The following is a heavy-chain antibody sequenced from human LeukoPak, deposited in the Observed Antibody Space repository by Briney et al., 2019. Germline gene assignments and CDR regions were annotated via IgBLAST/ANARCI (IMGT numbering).Heavy chain of an antibody. CDR1: GFTFSSYS. J-gene: IGHJ4*02. CDR2: ISDNSNYI. D-gene: IGHD2-2*01. V-gene: IGHV3-21*05. Sequence: GGSLRLSCAASGFTFSSYSMNWVRQASGKGLEWVSYISDNSNYIYYSDSVEGRFTISRDNAKNSLYLQMNSLRVEDTAVYYCANHFACGSTSCPPFDSWGQGTLVTVSS. CDR3: ANHFACGSTSCPPFDS.